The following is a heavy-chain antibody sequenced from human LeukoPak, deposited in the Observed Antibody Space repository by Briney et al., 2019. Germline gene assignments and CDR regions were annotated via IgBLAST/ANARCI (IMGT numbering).Heavy chain of an antibody. V-gene: IGHV1-2*02. CDR1: GYTFTGYY. D-gene: IGHD5-12*01. J-gene: IGHJ6*02. CDR2: INPNSGGT. Sequence: ASVKVSCKASGYTFTGYYMHWVRQAPGQGLEWMGWINPNSGGTNYAQKFQGRVTMTRDTSISTAYMELSRLRSDDTAVYYCARVDIVATGYYYYGMDVWGQGTTVTVSS. CDR3: ARVDIVATGYYYYGMDV.